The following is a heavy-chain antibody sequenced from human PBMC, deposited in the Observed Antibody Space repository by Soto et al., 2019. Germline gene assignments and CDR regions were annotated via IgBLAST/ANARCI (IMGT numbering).Heavy chain of an antibody. D-gene: IGHD3-10*01. Sequence: QVQLQESGPGLVKPSETLSLTCTVSGGSISRYYWSWIRQPAGKGLGWIGRIYTSGSTNYNPSLKCRGTMSVDTSKNHFSLKLSFVSAADPAVYYCARDHYCSGSFDSWGQGTLVTVSS. CDR3: ARDHYCSGSFDS. V-gene: IGHV4-4*07. CDR2: IYTSGST. J-gene: IGHJ4*02. CDR1: GGSISRYY.